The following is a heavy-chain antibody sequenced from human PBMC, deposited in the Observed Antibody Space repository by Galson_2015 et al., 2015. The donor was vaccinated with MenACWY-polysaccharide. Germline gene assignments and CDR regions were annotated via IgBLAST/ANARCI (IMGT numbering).Heavy chain of an antibody. D-gene: IGHD3-16*01. J-gene: IGHJ4*02. Sequence: SLRLSCAASGFTFNSYWMHWVRQAPGKGLVWVSHINNDGSSTNYADSVKGRFTISRDNAKNTLYQQMKSLRAEDTAVYYCVRDNGGIDYWGQGTLVTVSS. V-gene: IGHV3-74*01. CDR1: GFTFNSYW. CDR2: INNDGSST. CDR3: VRDNGGIDY.